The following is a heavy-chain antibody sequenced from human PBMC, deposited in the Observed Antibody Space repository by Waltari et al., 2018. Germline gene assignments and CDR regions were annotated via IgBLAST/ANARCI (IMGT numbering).Heavy chain of an antibody. J-gene: IGHJ3*02. D-gene: IGHD1-7*01. Sequence: EVQLVESGGGLVQPGGSLRLSCAASGLTFSSYEMHWVRQASGKGLEWGSYISSSGSTIYYADSVKGRFTISRDNAKNSLYLQMNSLRAEDTAVYYCARGGVELRLAFDIWGQGTMVTVSS. CDR1: GLTFSSYE. V-gene: IGHV3-48*03. CDR2: ISSSGSTI. CDR3: ARGGVELRLAFDI.